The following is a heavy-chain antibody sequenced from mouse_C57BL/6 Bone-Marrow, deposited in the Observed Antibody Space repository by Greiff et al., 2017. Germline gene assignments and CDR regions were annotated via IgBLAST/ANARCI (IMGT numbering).Heavy chain of an antibody. Sequence: EVKLVESGGGLVQPGGSLSLSCAASGFTFTDYYMSWVRQPPGKALEWLGFIRNKANGYTTEYSASVKGRFTISRDNSQSILYLQMNALRAEDSATYYYASYDYDVDYWGQGTTLTVSA. CDR2: IRNKANGYTT. D-gene: IGHD2-4*01. J-gene: IGHJ2*01. CDR1: GFTFTDYY. CDR3: ASYDYDVDY. V-gene: IGHV7-3*01.